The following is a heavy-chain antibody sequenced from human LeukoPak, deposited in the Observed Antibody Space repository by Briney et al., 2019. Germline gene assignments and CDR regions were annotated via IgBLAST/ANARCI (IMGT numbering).Heavy chain of an antibody. CDR3: ARESYSSSALNWFDP. V-gene: IGHV1-2*02. CDR1: GYTFTGYY. CDR2: INPNSGGT. Sequence: ASVKVSCKASGYTFTGYYMHWVRQAPGQGLEWMGWINPNSGGTNYAQKFQGRVTMTRDTSISTAYMELSRLRSDDTAVYYCARESYSSSALNWFDPWGQGTLVTVSS. J-gene: IGHJ5*02. D-gene: IGHD6-6*01.